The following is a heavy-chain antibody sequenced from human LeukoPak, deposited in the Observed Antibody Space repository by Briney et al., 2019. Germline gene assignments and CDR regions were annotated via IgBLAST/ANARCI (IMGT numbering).Heavy chain of an antibody. CDR3: ARYCSSTSCRWFDP. CDR1: GGSISSGGYY. Sequence: PSQTLSLTCTVSGGSISSGGYYWSWIRQHPGKGLEWIGYIYYTGSTYYNPSLKSRVIISVDTSKNQFSLKLNSVTAADTAVYYCARYCSSTSCRWFDPWGQETLVTVSS. CDR2: IYYTGST. J-gene: IGHJ5*02. D-gene: IGHD2-2*01. V-gene: IGHV4-31*03.